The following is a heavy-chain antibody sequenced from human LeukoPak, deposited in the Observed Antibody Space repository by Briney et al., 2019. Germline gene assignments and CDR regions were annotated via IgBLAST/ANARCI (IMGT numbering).Heavy chain of an antibody. CDR1: GYTFTGYY. J-gene: IGHJ4*02. CDR2: INPNSGGT. CDR3: ARDGSGYYDTSGYRN. V-gene: IGHV1-2*02. Sequence: ASVKVSCKASGYTFTGYYMHWVRQAPGQGLEWMGWINPNSGGTHYAQKFQGRVTLTRDTSISTAYMELSRLISDDTAVYYCARDGSGYYDTSGYRNWGQGTLVTVSS. D-gene: IGHD3-22*01.